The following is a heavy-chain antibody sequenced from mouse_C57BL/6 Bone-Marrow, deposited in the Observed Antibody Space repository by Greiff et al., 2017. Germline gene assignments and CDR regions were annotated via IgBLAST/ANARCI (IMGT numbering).Heavy chain of an antibody. CDR3: EREVDYDGGGYYFDY. CDR1: GYTFTDYY. V-gene: IGHV1-26*01. J-gene: IGHJ2*01. CDR2: INPNNGGT. D-gene: IGHD2-4*01. Sequence: EVQLQQSGPELVKPGASVKLSCKASGYTFTDYYMNWVKQSHGKSLEWIGDINPNNGGTSYNQKFKGKATLTVDKSSSTAYMELRSLTSEDSAVYYCEREVDYDGGGYYFDYWGQGTTLTVSS.